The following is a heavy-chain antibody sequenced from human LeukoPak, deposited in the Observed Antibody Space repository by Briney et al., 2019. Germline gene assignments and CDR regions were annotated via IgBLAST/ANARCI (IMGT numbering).Heavy chain of an antibody. D-gene: IGHD1-26*01. CDR3: ARGEESLDAFDI. J-gene: IGHJ3*02. Sequence: PGGSLRLSCAASGFTFSNYWMSWVRQAPGKGLEWVANIKQDGSEKYYVDSVKGRFTISRDNAKNSLYLQMNSLRAEDTAVYYCARGEESLDAFDIWGQGTMVTVSS. V-gene: IGHV3-7*01. CDR1: GFTFSNYW. CDR2: IKQDGSEK.